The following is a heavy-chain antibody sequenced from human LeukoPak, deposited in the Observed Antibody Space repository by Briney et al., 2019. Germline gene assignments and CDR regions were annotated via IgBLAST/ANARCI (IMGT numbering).Heavy chain of an antibody. J-gene: IGHJ4*02. Sequence: SETLSLTCTVPGGPIKSHYWNWIRQPPGKGLEWIGYVSYSGSTNYNPSLKSRVSISVDTSKNQFFLKLSSVTAADTAVYYCARPGSDWDMGPFDYWGQGTLVTVSS. D-gene: IGHD6-19*01. CDR2: VSYSGST. V-gene: IGHV4-59*08. CDR1: GGPIKSHY. CDR3: ARPGSDWDMGPFDY.